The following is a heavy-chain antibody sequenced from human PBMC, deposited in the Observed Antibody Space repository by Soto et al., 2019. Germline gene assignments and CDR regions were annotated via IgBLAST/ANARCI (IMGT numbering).Heavy chain of an antibody. CDR3: ARDWKPVQAAYYFDY. V-gene: IGHV3-33*01. CDR2: IWYDGSNK. Sequence: GGSLRLSCAVSGFTFSSYGMHWVRQAPGKGLEWVAVIWYDGSNKYYADSVKGRFTISRDNSKNTLYLQMNSLRAEDTAVYYCARDWKPVQAAYYFDYWGQGTLVTVSS. CDR1: GFTFSSYG. J-gene: IGHJ4*02. D-gene: IGHD1-1*01.